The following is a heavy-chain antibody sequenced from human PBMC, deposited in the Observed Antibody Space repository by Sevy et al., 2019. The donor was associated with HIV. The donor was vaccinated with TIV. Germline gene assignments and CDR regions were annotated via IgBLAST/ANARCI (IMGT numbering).Heavy chain of an antibody. J-gene: IGHJ4*02. Sequence: GGSLRLSCAASGFTFDDYTMHWVRQAPGKGLEWVSLISWDGGSTYYADSVKGRFTISRDNSKNSLYLQMNSLRTEDTALYYCAKERPEYYYDSSGYSGFHFDYWGQRTLVTVSS. V-gene: IGHV3-43*01. CDR2: ISWDGGST. CDR3: AKERPEYYYDSSGYSGFHFDY. CDR1: GFTFDDYT. D-gene: IGHD3-22*01.